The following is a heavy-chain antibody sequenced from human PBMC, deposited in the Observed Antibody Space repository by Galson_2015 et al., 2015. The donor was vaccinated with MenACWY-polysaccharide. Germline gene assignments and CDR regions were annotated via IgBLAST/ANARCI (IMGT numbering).Heavy chain of an antibody. CDR1: GSRFSNSG. J-gene: IGHJ3*02. CDR2: IQYDGSNK. D-gene: IGHD2-2*01. Sequence: SLRLSCAASGSRFSNSGMHWVRQAPGKGLEWVVVIQYDGSNKVYADPVKGRFTISRDNSKNTVFLEMNTLGVEDTAVYYCAREGSRIVFHAFDIWGQGTMVTVSS. V-gene: IGHV3-33*01. CDR3: AREGSRIVFHAFDI.